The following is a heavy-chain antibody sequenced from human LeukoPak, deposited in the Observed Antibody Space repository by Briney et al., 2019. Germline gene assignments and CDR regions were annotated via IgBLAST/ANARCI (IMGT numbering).Heavy chain of an antibody. Sequence: PSETLTLTCAAYGGSFSGYYLSWIRQPPGKGLEWIGEINHSGSTNYNPSLKSRVTIAVDTSKNQFSLKLSSVTAADTAVYYCARGAYGSGSYYSSYNWFDPWGQGTLVTVSS. CDR2: INHSGST. D-gene: IGHD3-10*01. CDR3: ARGAYGSGSYYSSYNWFDP. J-gene: IGHJ5*02. V-gene: IGHV4-34*01. CDR1: GGSFSGYY.